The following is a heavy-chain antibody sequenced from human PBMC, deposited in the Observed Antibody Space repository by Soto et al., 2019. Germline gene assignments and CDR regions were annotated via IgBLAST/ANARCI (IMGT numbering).Heavy chain of an antibody. CDR1: GGSLSSSTDY. CDR2: IYSSGTT. Sequence: QLQLQESGPGLVKPSETLSLICTVSGGSLSSSTDYWGWVRQPPGKGLEWIGNIYSSGTTYYNPSLKGRVTMSVNMNHFSLKLSSVTAADTAVYFCARSIYTDFGGWFDPWGQGTLVTVSS. CDR3: ARSIYTDFGGWFDP. D-gene: IGHD4-17*01. J-gene: IGHJ5*02. V-gene: IGHV4-39*02.